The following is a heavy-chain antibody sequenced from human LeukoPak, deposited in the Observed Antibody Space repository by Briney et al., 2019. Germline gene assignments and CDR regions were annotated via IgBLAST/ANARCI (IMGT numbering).Heavy chain of an antibody. CDR1: GYTFTGYF. CDR3: ARLVNRRGRYYLDY. CDR2: INPDSGGT. D-gene: IGHD2-21*01. V-gene: IGHV1-2*02. J-gene: IGHJ4*01. Sequence: ASVKVSCKASGYTFTGYFMHWVRQAPGQGLAWMGWINPDSGGTAYAQKFQGRVTMTRDPSISTAYMELSRLRADDTAVYYCARLVNRRGRYYLDYWGQEPWSPSPQ.